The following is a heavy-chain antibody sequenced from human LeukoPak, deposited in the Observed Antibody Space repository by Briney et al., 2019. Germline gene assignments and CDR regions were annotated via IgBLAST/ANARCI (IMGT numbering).Heavy chain of an antibody. CDR2: IYHSGST. J-gene: IGHJ4*02. V-gene: IGHV4-38-2*01. CDR3: ARVGYSGYEPYDY. Sequence: SETLSLTCAVSGYSISSGYYWGWMRQPPGKGLEWIGSIYHSGSTYYNPSLKSRVTISVDTSKNQFSLKLSSVTAADTAVYYCARVGYSGYEPYDYWGQGTLVTVSS. D-gene: IGHD5-12*01. CDR1: GYSISSGYY.